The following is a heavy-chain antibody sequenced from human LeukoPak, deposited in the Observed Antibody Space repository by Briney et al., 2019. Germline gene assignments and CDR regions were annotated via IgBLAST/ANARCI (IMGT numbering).Heavy chain of an antibody. CDR2: ISWNSGSI. J-gene: IGHJ4*02. V-gene: IGHV3-9*01. Sequence: GGSLRLSCAASGFTFDDYAMHWVRQAPGKGLEWVSGISWNSGSIGYADSVKGRFTISRDNAKNSLYLQMNSLRAEDTAVYYCAREGTYYYDSSGLRAFDYWGQGTLVTVSS. D-gene: IGHD3-22*01. CDR3: AREGTYYYDSSGLRAFDY. CDR1: GFTFDDYA.